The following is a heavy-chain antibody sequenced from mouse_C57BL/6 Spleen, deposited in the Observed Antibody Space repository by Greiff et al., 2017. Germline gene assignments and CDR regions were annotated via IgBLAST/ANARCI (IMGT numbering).Heavy chain of an antibody. CDR3: ARRDYRNFRDWFAY. CDR2: INPSNGGI. V-gene: IGHV1-53*01. CDR1: GYTFTSYW. D-gene: IGHD2-5*01. Sequence: QVQLQQPGTELVKPGASVKLSCKASGYTFTSYWMHWVKQRPGQGLEWIGNINPSNGGINYNEKFKRTSTLPVDKSSSTAYMQLSSLTSEDSAVYYCARRDYRNFRDWFAYWGQGTLVTVSA. J-gene: IGHJ3*01.